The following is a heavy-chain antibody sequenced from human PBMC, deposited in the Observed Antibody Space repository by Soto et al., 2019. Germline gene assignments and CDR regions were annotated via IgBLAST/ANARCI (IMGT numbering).Heavy chain of an antibody. CDR2: ISYDGSNK. Sequence: PGGSLRLSCAASGFTFSSYGMHWVGQAPGKGLEWVAVISYDGSNKYYADSVKGRFAISRDNSKNTLFLQMNSLRVEDTAVYYCAGGYYYDSSGPFSDGFDIWGRGTMVTVSS. CDR3: AGGYYYDSSGPFSDGFDI. V-gene: IGHV3-30*03. CDR1: GFTFSSYG. J-gene: IGHJ3*02. D-gene: IGHD3-22*01.